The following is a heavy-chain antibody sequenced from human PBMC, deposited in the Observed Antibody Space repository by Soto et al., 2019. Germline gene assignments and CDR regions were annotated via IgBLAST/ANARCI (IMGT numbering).Heavy chain of an antibody. J-gene: IGHJ4*02. CDR3: ARDLGYDRDRGPFDY. V-gene: IGHV3-21*01. Sequence: EVQLVESGGGLVKPGGSLRLSCAASGFTFSSYSMNWVRQAPGKGLEWVSSISSSSSYIYYADSVKGRFTISRDNAKNSLYLQMNSLRAEDTAVYYCARDLGYDRDRGPFDYWGQGTLVTVSS. CDR2: ISSSSSYI. CDR1: GFTFSSYS. D-gene: IGHD5-12*01.